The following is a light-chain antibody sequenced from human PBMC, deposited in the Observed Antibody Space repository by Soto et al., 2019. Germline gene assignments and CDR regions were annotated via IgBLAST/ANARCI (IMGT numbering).Light chain of an antibody. CDR3: QQSHSWPPIT. Sequence: IVLTQSPATLSVSPGQRATLSCRASQFINNDLAWYQQRPGQAPRLLIYGASTRATGIPARFSGSGSGTEFILTINSLQSADFAVYYCQQSHSWPPITFGQGRLPEIK. V-gene: IGKV3-15*01. CDR2: GAS. J-gene: IGKJ5*01. CDR1: QFINND.